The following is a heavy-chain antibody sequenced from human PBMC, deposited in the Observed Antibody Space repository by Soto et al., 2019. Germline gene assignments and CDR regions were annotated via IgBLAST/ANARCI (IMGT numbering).Heavy chain of an antibody. CDR1: GFTFSSYA. CDR2: ISYDGSNK. Sequence: QVQLVESGGGVVQPGRSLRLSCAASGFTFSSYAMHWVRQAPGKGLEWVAVISYDGSNKYHADSVKGRFTISRDNSKNTLYLQMNSLRAEDTAVYYCARDPVAYCGGDCRTFDYWGHGTLVTVSS. CDR3: ARDPVAYCGGDCRTFDY. J-gene: IGHJ4*01. D-gene: IGHD2-21*02. V-gene: IGHV3-30-3*01.